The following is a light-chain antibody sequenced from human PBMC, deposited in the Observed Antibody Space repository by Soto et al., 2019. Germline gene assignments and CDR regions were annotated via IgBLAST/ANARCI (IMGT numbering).Light chain of an antibody. V-gene: IGKV1-39*01. CDR3: QQSHSSGRP. CDR1: QSISSY. CDR2: VAS. Sequence: DIQMTQSPSSLSASVGDRVTITCRASQSISSYLKWYQQKPGQAPKLLIYVASNMQSGVPSRFSGSVSGTDFTLPISSLQPEDFASYYCQQSHSSGRPFGGGTKVEVK. J-gene: IGKJ4*01.